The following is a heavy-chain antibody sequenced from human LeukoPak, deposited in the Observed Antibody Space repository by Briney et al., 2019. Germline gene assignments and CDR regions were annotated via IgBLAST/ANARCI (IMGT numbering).Heavy chain of an antibody. D-gene: IGHD3-9*01. Sequence: ASVKVSCKASGYTFTSYGISWVRQAPGQGLEWMGWISAYNGNTNYAQKLQGRVTMTTDTSTSTAYMELSNLRSEDTAVYYCAKGQILYWFDPWGQGTLVTVSS. CDR1: GYTFTSYG. V-gene: IGHV1-18*01. CDR2: ISAYNGNT. CDR3: AKGQILYWFDP. J-gene: IGHJ5*02.